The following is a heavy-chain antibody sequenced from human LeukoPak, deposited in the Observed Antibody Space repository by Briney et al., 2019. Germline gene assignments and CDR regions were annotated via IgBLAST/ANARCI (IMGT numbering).Heavy chain of an antibody. CDR2: ISGSGGTA. V-gene: IGHV3-23*01. J-gene: IGHJ4*02. Sequence: GGSLRLSCAASGFTFSIYAMSWVRQAPGKGLEWVSAISGSGGTAYYADSVKGRFTISRDKSKNTLYLQMSSLRAEDTALYYCAVNWNLDYWGQGTLVTVSS. D-gene: IGHD1-1*01. CDR3: AVNWNLDY. CDR1: GFTFSIYA.